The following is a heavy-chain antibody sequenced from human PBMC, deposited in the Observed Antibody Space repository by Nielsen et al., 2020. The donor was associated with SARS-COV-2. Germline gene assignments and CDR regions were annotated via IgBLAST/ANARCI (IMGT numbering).Heavy chain of an antibody. Sequence: GESLKISCAASGFTFSDYYMSWIRQAPGKGLEWVSYISSSGSTIYYADSVKGRFTISRDNSKNTLYLQMNSLRAEDTAVYYCARESIVGATVGAFDIWGQGTMVTVSS. J-gene: IGHJ3*02. CDR2: ISSSGSTI. CDR1: GFTFSDYY. D-gene: IGHD1-26*01. CDR3: ARESIVGATVGAFDI. V-gene: IGHV3-11*04.